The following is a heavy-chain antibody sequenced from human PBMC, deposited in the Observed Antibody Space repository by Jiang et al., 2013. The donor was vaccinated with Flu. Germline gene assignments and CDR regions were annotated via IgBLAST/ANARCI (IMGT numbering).Heavy chain of an antibody. J-gene: IGHJ4*02. D-gene: IGHD3-10*01. Sequence: GASVKVSCKASGYTFTSYAMNWVRQAPGQGLEWMGWINTNTGNPTYAQGFTGRFVFSLDTPVSTAYLQISSLKAEDTAVYYCARGVLRTVRGSKNYFDYWGQGTLVTVSS. CDR2: INTNTGNP. CDR1: GYTFTSYA. CDR3: ARGVLRTVRGSKNYFDY. V-gene: IGHV7-4-1*02.